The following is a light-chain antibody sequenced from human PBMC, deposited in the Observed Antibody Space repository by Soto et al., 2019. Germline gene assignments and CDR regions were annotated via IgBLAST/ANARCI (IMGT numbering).Light chain of an antibody. CDR2: DAS. CDR1: QTFSSH. CDR3: QQRANWPPVIT. Sequence: EIVLTQSPATLSLSPGERATLSCRASQTFSSHLAWYQQKPGQAPRLLIYDASKRATGIPARFSGRGSGTDFTLTISGLEPEDFAVDYCQQRANWPPVITFGQGTRVEIK. J-gene: IGKJ5*01. V-gene: IGKV3-11*01.